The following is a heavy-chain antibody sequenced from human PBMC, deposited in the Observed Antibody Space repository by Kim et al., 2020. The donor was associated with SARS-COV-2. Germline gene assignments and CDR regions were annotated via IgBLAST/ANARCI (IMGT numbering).Heavy chain of an antibody. D-gene: IGHD3-10*01. CDR3: AKCDGSGSYYNVFFDY. Sequence: SVKGRVNISRDKSKNTLYRQMNSLRAEDTAVYYCAKCDGSGSYYNVFFDYWGQGTLVTVSS. V-gene: IGHV3-23*01. J-gene: IGHJ4*02.